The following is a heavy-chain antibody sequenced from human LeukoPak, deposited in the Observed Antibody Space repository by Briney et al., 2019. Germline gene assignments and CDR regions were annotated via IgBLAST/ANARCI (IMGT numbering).Heavy chain of an antibody. D-gene: IGHD6-6*01. Sequence: GASVKVSCKASGYTFTSYDINWVRQATGQGLEWMGWMNPNSGNTGYAQKFQGRVTITRNTSISTAYMELSSLRSEDTAVYYCARVTSIAARAHFGYWGQGTLVTVSS. CDR3: ARVTSIAARAHFGY. J-gene: IGHJ4*02. V-gene: IGHV1-8*03. CDR1: GYTFTSYD. CDR2: MNPNSGNT.